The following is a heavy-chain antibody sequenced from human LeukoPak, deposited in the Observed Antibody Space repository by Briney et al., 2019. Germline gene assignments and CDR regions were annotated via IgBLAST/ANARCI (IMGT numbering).Heavy chain of an antibody. V-gene: IGHV3-30*04. Sequence: GRSLTLSCAASGFTFSSYAMHWVRQAPGKGLKWVAVISYDGSNKYYADSVKGRFTISRDNSKNTLYLQMNSLRAEDTAVYYCARDHAYSYRCDYWGQGTLVTVSS. J-gene: IGHJ4*02. CDR1: GFTFSSYA. CDR3: ARDHAYSYRCDY. CDR2: ISYDGSNK. D-gene: IGHD5-18*01.